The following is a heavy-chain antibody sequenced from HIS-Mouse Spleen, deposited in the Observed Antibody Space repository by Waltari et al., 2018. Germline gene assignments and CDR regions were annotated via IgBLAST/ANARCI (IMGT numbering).Heavy chain of an antibody. J-gene: IGHJ2*01. CDR2: IYYSGST. Sequence: QLQLQESGPGLVKPSETLSLTCTVPGGPISSSRYYWGWNRPPPGKGLEWIGSIYYSGSTYYNPSLKSRVTISVDTSKNQFSLKLSTVTAADTAVYYCAREIPYSSSWYDWYFDLWGRGTLVTVSS. CDR3: AREIPYSSSWYDWYFDL. CDR1: GGPISSSRYY. V-gene: IGHV4-39*07. D-gene: IGHD6-13*01.